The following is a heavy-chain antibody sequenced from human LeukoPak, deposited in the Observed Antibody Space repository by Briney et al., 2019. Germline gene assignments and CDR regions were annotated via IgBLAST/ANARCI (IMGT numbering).Heavy chain of an antibody. V-gene: IGHV1-46*01. Sequence: ASVKVSCKASGYTFTTYYMHWVRQAPGQGLEWMGIINPSGGSTTYAQKFQGRVTMTRDKSTSTVYMELSSLRSDDTAVYYCARQGYSGHSQGAADYWGQGTLVTVSS. CDR3: ARQGYSGHSQGAADY. CDR1: GYTFTTYY. D-gene: IGHD4-23*01. CDR2: INPSGGST. J-gene: IGHJ4*02.